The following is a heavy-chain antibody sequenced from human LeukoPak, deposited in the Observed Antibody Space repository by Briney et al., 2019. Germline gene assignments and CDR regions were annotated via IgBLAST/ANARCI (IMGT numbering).Heavy chain of an antibody. D-gene: IGHD6-19*01. V-gene: IGHV3-23*01. J-gene: IGHJ4*02. CDR2: ISGSGGST. Sequence: GGSLRLSCAASGFTFSSYSMNWVRQAPGKGLEWVSAISGSGGSTYYADSVKGRFTISRDNSKNTLYLQMNSLRAEDTAVYYCAKDYSSYSSGWYRFWGQGTLVTVSS. CDR1: GFTFSSYS. CDR3: AKDYSSYSSGWYRF.